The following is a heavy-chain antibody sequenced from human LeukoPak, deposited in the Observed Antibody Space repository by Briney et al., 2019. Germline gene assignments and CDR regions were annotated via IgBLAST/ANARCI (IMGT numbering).Heavy chain of an antibody. Sequence: SETLSLTCTVSGGSISSGGYYWSWIRQHPGKGLEWIGYIYYSGSTYYNPSLKSRVTISVGTSKNQFSLKLSSVTAADTAVYYCARGDYYGPPNPIDYWGQGTLVTVSS. CDR3: ARGDYYGPPNPIDY. CDR2: IYYSGST. CDR1: GGSISSGGYY. D-gene: IGHD3-10*01. V-gene: IGHV4-31*03. J-gene: IGHJ4*02.